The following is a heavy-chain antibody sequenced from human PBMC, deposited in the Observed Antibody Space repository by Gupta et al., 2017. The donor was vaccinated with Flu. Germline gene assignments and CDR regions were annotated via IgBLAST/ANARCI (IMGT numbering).Heavy chain of an antibody. J-gene: IGHJ4*02. D-gene: IGHD3-22*01. Sequence: QVQLGGSGGGWVRPGGSLRRPCAASGFTFRNNYMSWIRQAPGKWLEWVSYISSSGTTVYYADSVKGRFTTSRDNAKESLNLQMNSLRVEDTAVYYCATDSIGSFVFETWGQGTLVTVSS. CDR1: GFTFRNNY. CDR2: ISSSGTTV. V-gene: IGHV3-11*01. CDR3: ATDSIGSFVFET.